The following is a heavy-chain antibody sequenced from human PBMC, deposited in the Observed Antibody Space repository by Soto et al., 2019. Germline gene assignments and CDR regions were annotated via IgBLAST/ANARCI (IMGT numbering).Heavy chain of an antibody. J-gene: IGHJ4*02. V-gene: IGHV1-69*02. D-gene: IGHD2-21*02. CDR3: ASGGGNSYFDY. CDR1: GGTFSSYT. CDR2: IIPILGIA. Sequence: QVQLVQSGAEVKKPGSSVKVSCKASGGTFSSYTISWVRQAPGQGLEWMGRIIPILGIANYAQKFQGRVTITADKSTSTAYMELSSLRSEDTAVYYCASGGGNSYFDYWGQGTLVIVSS.